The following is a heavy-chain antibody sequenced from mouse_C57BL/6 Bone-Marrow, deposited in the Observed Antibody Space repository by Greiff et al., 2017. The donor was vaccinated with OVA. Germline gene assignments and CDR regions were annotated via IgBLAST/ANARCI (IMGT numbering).Heavy chain of an antibody. Sequence: EVKVVESGPELVKPGASVKISCKASGYSFTGYYMNWVKQSPEKSLEWIGEINPSTGGTTYNQKFKAKATLTVDKSSSTAYMQLKSLTSEDSAVYYCARTEGYAMDYWGQGTSVTVSS. J-gene: IGHJ4*01. V-gene: IGHV1-42*01. CDR1: GYSFTGYY. CDR2: INPSTGGT. CDR3: ARTEGYAMDY.